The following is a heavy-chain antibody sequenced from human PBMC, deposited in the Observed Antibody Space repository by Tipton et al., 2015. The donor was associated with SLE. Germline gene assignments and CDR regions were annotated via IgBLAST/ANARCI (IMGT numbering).Heavy chain of an antibody. Sequence: TLSLTCTASGDSISRGTYYWNWIRTPAGKGQEWIGRTFATGGTNYNPSLNNRVTITVDTSKNQFSLKLSSVTAADTAVYYCARDPPSSYYYGMDVWGQGTTVTVSS. V-gene: IGHV4-61*02. CDR1: GDSISRGTYY. D-gene: IGHD3-16*01. CDR2: TFATGGT. CDR3: ARDPPSSYYYGMDV. J-gene: IGHJ6*02.